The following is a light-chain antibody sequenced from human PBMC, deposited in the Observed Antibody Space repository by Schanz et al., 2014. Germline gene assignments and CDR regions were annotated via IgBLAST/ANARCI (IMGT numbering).Light chain of an antibody. CDR3: STWDDSLTGPV. CDR1: SSDVGGYNY. J-gene: IGLJ3*02. Sequence: QSALTQPPSASGSPGQSVTISCTGTSSDVGGYNYVSWYQQHPGKAPKLMIYGVTKRPSGVPDRFSGSKSGNTASLTVSGLQAEDEADYYCSTWDDSLTGPVFGGGTKVTVL. V-gene: IGLV2-8*01. CDR2: GVT.